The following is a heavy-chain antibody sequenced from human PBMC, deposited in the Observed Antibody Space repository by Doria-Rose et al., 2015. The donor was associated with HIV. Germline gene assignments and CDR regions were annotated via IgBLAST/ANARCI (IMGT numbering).Heavy chain of an antibody. CDR3: ARQTFYYMDV. V-gene: IGHV4-59*08. CDR2: IHDIGGT. CDR1: GDSINSYY. J-gene: IGHJ6*03. Sequence: SGPGLVKPSETLSLTCTVSGDSINSYYWSWIRQPPGKGLEWIGYIHDIGGTNYNPSLKSRVTISADTSKNQFSLKLSSLTAADTAVYYCARQTFYYMDVWGKGTTVTVSS. D-gene: IGHD3-16*01.